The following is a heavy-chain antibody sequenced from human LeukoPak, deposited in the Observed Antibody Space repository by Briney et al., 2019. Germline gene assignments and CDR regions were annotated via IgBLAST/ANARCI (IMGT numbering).Heavy chain of an antibody. Sequence: PGGSLRLSCAASGFTFSSYWMSWVRQAPGKGLEWVANIKQDGSEKNYVDSVKGRFTISRDNTKNSLYLQMNSLRAEDTAVYYCARDLTPGPFDIWGQGTMVTVSS. CDR1: GFTFSSYW. J-gene: IGHJ3*02. CDR2: IKQDGSEK. V-gene: IGHV3-7*01. CDR3: ARDLTPGPFDI.